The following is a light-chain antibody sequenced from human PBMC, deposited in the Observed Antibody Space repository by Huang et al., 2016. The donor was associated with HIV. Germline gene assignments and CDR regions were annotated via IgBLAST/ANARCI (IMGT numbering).Light chain of an antibody. V-gene: IGKV1-NL1*01. CDR2: AAS. CDR1: QDIRSS. CDR3: QQYYTTPRDT. J-gene: IGKJ5*01. Sequence: DIQMTQSPSSLSASVGDQVTITCRASQDIRSSLAWYQQKPGKAPKLLLFAASRLESGVPSRLSGSGYRTDYTLTISRLQPEDFATYYCQQYYTTPRDTFGQGTRLAIK.